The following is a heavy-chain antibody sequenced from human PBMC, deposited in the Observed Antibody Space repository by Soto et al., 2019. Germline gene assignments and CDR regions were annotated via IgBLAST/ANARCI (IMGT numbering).Heavy chain of an antibody. Sequence: QVQLQESGPGLVKPSQTLSLTCTVSGGSIRSGGYYWSWFRQHPGKGLEWIGYIYYSGSTYYTPYLKSRVTTSVDTSKNQFSLKLSSVTAADTVVYYCARTIDPWGQGTLVAVSS. CDR2: IYYSGST. CDR1: GGSIRSGGYY. CDR3: ARTIDP. V-gene: IGHV4-31*03. J-gene: IGHJ5*02.